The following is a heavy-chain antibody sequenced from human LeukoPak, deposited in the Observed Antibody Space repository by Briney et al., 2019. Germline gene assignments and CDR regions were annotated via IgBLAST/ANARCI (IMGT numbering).Heavy chain of an antibody. CDR2: MNPNSGNT. Sequence: ASVKVSCKASGYTFTSYDINWVRQATGQGLEWMGWMNPNSGNTGYAQKFQGRVTMTRNTSISTAYMELSSLRSEDTAVYYCARGYCSGGSCYWGDAFDIWGQGTMVTVSS. V-gene: IGHV1-8*01. D-gene: IGHD2-15*01. J-gene: IGHJ3*02. CDR1: GYTFTSYD. CDR3: ARGYCSGGSCYWGDAFDI.